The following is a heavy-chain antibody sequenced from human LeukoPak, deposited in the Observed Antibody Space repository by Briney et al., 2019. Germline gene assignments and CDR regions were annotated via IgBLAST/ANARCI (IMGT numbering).Heavy chain of an antibody. Sequence: PGGSLRLSCAASGFTFSSYGMHWVRQAPGKGLEWVAFIRYDGSNKYYADSVKGRFTISRDNSKNTLYLQMNSLRAEDTAVYYCARGMQGGATPYYYYYMDVWGKGTTVTVSS. CDR2: IRYDGSNK. CDR1: GFTFSSYG. D-gene: IGHD1-26*01. CDR3: ARGMQGGATPYYYYYMDV. J-gene: IGHJ6*03. V-gene: IGHV3-30*02.